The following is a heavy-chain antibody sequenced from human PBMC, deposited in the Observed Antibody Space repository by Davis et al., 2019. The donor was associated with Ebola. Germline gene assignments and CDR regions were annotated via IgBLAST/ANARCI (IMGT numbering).Heavy chain of an antibody. CDR1: GGTFSSYA. V-gene: IGHV1-69*13. D-gene: IGHD3-16*02. CDR3: ARGGVIWGSYRHFDY. J-gene: IGHJ4*02. Sequence: AASVKVSCKASGGTFSSYAISWVRQAPGQGLEWMGGIIPIFGTANYAQKFQGRVTITADESTSTAYMKLSSLRSEDTAVYYCARGGVIWGSYRHFDYWGQGTLVTVSS. CDR2: IIPIFGTA.